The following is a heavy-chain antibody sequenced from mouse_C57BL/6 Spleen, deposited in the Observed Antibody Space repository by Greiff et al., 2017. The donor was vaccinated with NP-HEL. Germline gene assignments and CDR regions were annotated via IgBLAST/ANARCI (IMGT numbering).Heavy chain of an antibody. CDR2: INPNNGGT. V-gene: IGHV1-26*01. J-gene: IGHJ1*03. D-gene: IGHD1-1*01. CDR1: GYTFTDYY. CDR3: ARGSITTVVAHWYFDV. Sequence: VQLQQSGPELVKPGASVKISCKASGYTFTDYYMNWVKQSHGKSLEWIGDINPNNGGTSYNQKFKGKATLTVDKSSSTAYMELRSLTSEDSAVYYCARGSITTVVAHWYFDVWGTGTTVTVSS.